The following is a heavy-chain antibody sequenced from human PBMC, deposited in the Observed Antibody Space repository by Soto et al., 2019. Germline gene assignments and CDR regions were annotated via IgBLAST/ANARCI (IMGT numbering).Heavy chain of an antibody. J-gene: IGHJ4*02. V-gene: IGHV3-30-3*01. CDR1: GFTFSSYA. D-gene: IGHD3-3*01. Sequence: QVQLVESGGGVVQPGRSLRLSCAASGFTFSSYAMHWVRQAPGKGLEWVAVISYDGSNKYYADSVKGRFTISRDNSKNTLYLQMNRLRAEDTAVYYCARDPWVGDFWSGYYFDYWGQGTLVTVSS. CDR2: ISYDGSNK. CDR3: ARDPWVGDFWSGYYFDY.